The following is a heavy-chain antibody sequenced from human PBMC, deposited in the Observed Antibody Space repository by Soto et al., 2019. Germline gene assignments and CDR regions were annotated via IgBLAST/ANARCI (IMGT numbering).Heavy chain of an antibody. CDR1: GDSVSSNTAA. J-gene: IGHJ4*02. Sequence: SQTLSLTCAISGDSVSSNTAAWNWIRSSPSRGLEWLGRTYYRSNWRHDYAVSVKSRITVNPDTSKNHFSLQLNSVTPDDTAVYYCARGLHSLFDYWGQGTLVTVSS. D-gene: IGHD2-21*01. CDR3: ARGLHSLFDY. V-gene: IGHV6-1*01. CDR2: TYYRSNWRH.